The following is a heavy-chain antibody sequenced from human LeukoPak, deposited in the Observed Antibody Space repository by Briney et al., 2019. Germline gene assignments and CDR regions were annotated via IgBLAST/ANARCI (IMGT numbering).Heavy chain of an antibody. Sequence: SETLSLTCTVSGGSVSSGSYYWSWIRQPPGKGLEWIGYIYYSGSTNYNPSLKSRVTISVDTSKNQFSLKLSSVTAADTAVYYCARASGITIFGVADYYGMDVWGQGTTVTVSS. CDR1: GGSVSSGSYY. CDR2: IYYSGST. CDR3: ARASGITIFGVADYYGMDV. V-gene: IGHV4-61*01. J-gene: IGHJ6*02. D-gene: IGHD3-3*01.